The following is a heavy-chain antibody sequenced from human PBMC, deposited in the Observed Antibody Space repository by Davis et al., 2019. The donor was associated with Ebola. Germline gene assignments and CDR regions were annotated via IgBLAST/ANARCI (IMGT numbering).Heavy chain of an antibody. J-gene: IGHJ4*02. V-gene: IGHV3-73*01. CDR2: IRSKANSYAT. CDR1: GFTFSGSA. CDR3: TAAAGPFDY. D-gene: IGHD6-13*01. Sequence: GGSLRLSCAVSGFTFSGSAMHWVRQASGKGLEWVGRIRSKANSYATAYAASVKGRFTISRDDSKNTAYLQMNSLKTEDTAVYYCTAAAGPFDYWGQGTLVTVSS.